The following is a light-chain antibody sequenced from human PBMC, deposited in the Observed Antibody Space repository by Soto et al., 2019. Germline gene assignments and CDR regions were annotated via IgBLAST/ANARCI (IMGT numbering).Light chain of an antibody. CDR3: QQCNNWPRT. V-gene: IGKV3-15*01. CDR1: QAISSN. J-gene: IGKJ1*01. CDR2: GAS. Sequence: EIVMTQSPATLSVSRGERATLSCRANQAISSNLAWYQQKPGQAPRLLIYGASTRATDIPDRFSGSGSGTEFTLTISSLQSEDFAVYYCQQCNNWPRTFGQGTKVEIK.